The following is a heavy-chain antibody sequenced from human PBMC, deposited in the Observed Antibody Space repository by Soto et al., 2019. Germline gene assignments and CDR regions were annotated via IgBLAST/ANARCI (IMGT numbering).Heavy chain of an antibody. J-gene: IGHJ4*02. CDR2: IYYSGST. CDR1: GASISSSSYY. D-gene: IGHD4-17*01. CDR3: ARIYGGYYFDY. V-gene: IGHV4-39*01. Sequence: QLQLQESGPGLVKPSETLSLTGTVSGASISSSSYYWGWIRQPPGKGLEWIGTIYYSGSTYYNPSLKSRVTISVDTSKNQFSPKLRSVTAADTAVYYCARIYGGYYFDYWGQGTLVTVSS.